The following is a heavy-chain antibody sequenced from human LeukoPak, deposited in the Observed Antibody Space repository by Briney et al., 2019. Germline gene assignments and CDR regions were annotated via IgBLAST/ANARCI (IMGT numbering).Heavy chain of an antibody. Sequence: GGTLRLSCAVSVTNAWMSWVRQAPGPGLEWVSTISGSGGSTYYADSVKGRFTISRGNSKNTLYLQMNSLRAEDTAVYYCAKSKESWEDDAFDFWGQGTMVTVSS. J-gene: IGHJ3*01. CDR1: VTNAW. D-gene: IGHD6-13*01. CDR3: AKSKESWEDDAFDF. V-gene: IGHV3-23*01. CDR2: ISGSGGST.